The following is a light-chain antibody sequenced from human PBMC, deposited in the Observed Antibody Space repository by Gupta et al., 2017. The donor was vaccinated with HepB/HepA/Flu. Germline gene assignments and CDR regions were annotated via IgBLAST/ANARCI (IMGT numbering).Light chain of an antibody. Sequence: AVQMTQSPSSLSASLGDRVTINCQASRGIRNDLAWYQQKPGKAPKLLIFAASSLQSGVPSRFSGSGSGTDFTLTISGLQPEDFATYYCRQYYVYPRTFGPGTKVDFK. J-gene: IGKJ1*01. CDR3: RQYYVYPRT. CDR1: RGIRND. V-gene: IGKV1-6*01. CDR2: AAS.